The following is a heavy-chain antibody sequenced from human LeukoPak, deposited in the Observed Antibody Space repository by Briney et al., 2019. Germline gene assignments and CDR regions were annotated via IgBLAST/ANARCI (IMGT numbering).Heavy chain of an antibody. CDR1: GFTFSSYG. CDR2: ISYDGSNK. CDR3: EVGDY. Sequence: GGSLRLSCVASGFTFSSYGMHWVRQAPGKGLEWVAVISYDGSNKYYADSVKGRFTISRDNSKNTLYLQMNSLRAEDTAVYYCEVGDYWGQGTLVTVSS. V-gene: IGHV3-30*03. J-gene: IGHJ4*02. D-gene: IGHD3-10*01.